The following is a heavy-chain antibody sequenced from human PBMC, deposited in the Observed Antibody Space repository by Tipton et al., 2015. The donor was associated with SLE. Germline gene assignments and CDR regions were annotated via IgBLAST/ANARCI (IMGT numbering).Heavy chain of an antibody. Sequence: TLSLTCTVSGGSISSKNYYWGWIRQPPGKGLEWIGSIHYSGSTYDNPSFKSRVTISVDTSKNQFSLKLSSVTAADTAVYYCARDFGRDFWSGYFDWGQGTLVTVSS. V-gene: IGHV4-39*07. D-gene: IGHD3-3*01. CDR1: GGSISSKNYY. CDR2: IHYSGST. CDR3: ARDFGRDFWSGYFD. J-gene: IGHJ4*02.